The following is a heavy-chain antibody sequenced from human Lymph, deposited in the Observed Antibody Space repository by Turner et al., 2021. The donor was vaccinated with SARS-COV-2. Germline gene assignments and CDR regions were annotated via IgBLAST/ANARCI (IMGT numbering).Heavy chain of an antibody. J-gene: IGHJ6*02. Sequence: QVQLVQSGAEVKRPGASVKVPCKASGYICTGHYMHWVRQAPGQGLEWMGWINPNSGGTNYAQKFQGRVTMTRDTSISTAYMEVSRLRSDDTAVYYCARDTRGDYSYYYDGMDVWGQGTTVTVSS. V-gene: IGHV1-2*02. CDR3: ARDTRGDYSYYYDGMDV. CDR1: GYICTGHY. D-gene: IGHD4-17*01. CDR2: INPNSGGT.